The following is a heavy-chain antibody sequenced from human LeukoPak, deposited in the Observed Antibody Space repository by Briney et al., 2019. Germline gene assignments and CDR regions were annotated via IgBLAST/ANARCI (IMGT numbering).Heavy chain of an antibody. Sequence: GGSLRLSCAASGFIFSTYGMYWVRQAPGKGREWVAFIRHDGSINNYGDSVKGRSTISRDNSKNTLYLQMNSLRAEDTAVYYCAKDSLADIDYWGQGTLVTVSS. CDR2: IRHDGSIN. J-gene: IGHJ4*02. CDR3: AKDSLADIDY. V-gene: IGHV3-30*02. D-gene: IGHD3-16*01. CDR1: GFIFSTYG.